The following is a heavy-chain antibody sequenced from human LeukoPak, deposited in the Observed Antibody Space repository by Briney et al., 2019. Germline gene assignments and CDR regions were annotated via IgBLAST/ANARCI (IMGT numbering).Heavy chain of an antibody. J-gene: IGHJ5*02. V-gene: IGHV4-39*07. CDR3: ARDLVSGYSSSWYWFDP. CDR2: IYYSGST. Sequence: PSETLSLTCTVSGGSISSSSYYWGWIRQPPGKGLEWIGSIYYSGSTYYNPSLKSRVTISVDTSKNQFSLKLSSVTAADTAVYYCARDLVSGYSSSWYWFDPWGQGTLVTVSS. CDR1: GGSISSSSYY. D-gene: IGHD6-13*01.